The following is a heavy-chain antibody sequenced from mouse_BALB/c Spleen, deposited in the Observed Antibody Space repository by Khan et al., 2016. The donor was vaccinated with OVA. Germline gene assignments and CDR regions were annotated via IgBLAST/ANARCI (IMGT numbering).Heavy chain of an antibody. D-gene: IGHD2-3*01. CDR1: GYSITSDYA. CDR3: ARDGSRYNYAMDY. J-gene: IGHJ4*01. CDR2: ISYSGST. Sequence: VQLKESGPGLVKPSQSLSLTCTVTGYSITSDYAWNWIRQFPGNKLEWMGYISYSGSTSYTPSLKSRISITRDTSKNQFFLQLNSVTTEDTATYYCARDGSRYNYAMDYWGQGTAVTVSS. V-gene: IGHV3-2*02.